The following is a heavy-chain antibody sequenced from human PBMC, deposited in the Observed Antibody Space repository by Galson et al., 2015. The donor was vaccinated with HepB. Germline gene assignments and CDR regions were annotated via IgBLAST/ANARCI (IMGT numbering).Heavy chain of an antibody. J-gene: IGHJ4*02. CDR3: ARVPKRLGELSSQYYFDY. D-gene: IGHD3-16*02. V-gene: IGHV3-21*01. Sequence: SLRLSCAASGFTFSSYSMNWVRQAPGKGLEWVSSISSSSSYIYYADSVKGRFTISRDNAKNSLYLQMNSLRAEDTAVYYCARVPKRLGELSSQYYFDYWGQGTLVTVSS. CDR2: ISSSSSYI. CDR1: GFTFSSYS.